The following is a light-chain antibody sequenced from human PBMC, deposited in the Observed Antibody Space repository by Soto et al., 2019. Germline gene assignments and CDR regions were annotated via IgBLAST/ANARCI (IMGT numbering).Light chain of an antibody. V-gene: IGLV1-40*01. CDR1: SSKNGAGYD. J-gene: IGLJ1*01. Sequence: QSVLTQPPSVSGGLGERGTIPCTGGSSKNGAGYDVHWYQQVPGTAPKLLIYGNSNRPSGVPDRFSGSKSGTSGSLAITGLQAEDDADYYCQSYDSSLNGFFVFGTGTKVTVL. CDR2: GNS. CDR3: QSYDSSLNGFFV.